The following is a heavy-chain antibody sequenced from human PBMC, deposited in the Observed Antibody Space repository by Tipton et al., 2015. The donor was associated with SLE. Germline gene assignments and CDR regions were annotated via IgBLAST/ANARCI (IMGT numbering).Heavy chain of an antibody. J-gene: IGHJ4*02. V-gene: IGHV4-31*03. CDR1: GGSISSGGYY. CDR2: IYYSGST. Sequence: TLSLTCTVSGGSISSGGYYWSWIRPHPGKGLEWIGYIYYSGSTYYNPSLKSRVTISVDTSKNQFSLKLSSVTAADTAVYYCARTVRGYYDSSGYLDYWGQGTLVTVSS. D-gene: IGHD3-22*01. CDR3: ARTVRGYYDSSGYLDY.